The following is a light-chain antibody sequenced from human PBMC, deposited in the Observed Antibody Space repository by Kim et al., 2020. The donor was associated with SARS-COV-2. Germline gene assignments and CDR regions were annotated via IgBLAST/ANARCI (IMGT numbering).Light chain of an antibody. J-gene: IGLJ3*02. V-gene: IGLV2-14*03. CDR2: DVT. Sequence: GQSITISCTGTSNDIGLYNYVSWYQLHPGTAPKLLIYDVTKRPSGVSDRFAGSKSGNTASLSISGLQTEDESEYFCAPYTSSNSLVFGGGTKLTVL. CDR3: APYTSSNSLV. CDR1: SNDIGLYNY.